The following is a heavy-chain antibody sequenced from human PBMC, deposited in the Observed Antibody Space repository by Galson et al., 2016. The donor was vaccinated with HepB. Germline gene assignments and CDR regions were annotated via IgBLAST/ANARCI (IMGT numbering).Heavy chain of an antibody. V-gene: IGHV3-23*01. Sequence: SLRLSCAASGFTFRDSTMTWVRQAPGKGLEWASTITGSGVSSYYADSVKGRFTISRDNSKNNVYLQMNSLRADDTAVYYCAKDGGTWGYYYGDWNLDLWGRGTLVTVSS. J-gene: IGHJ2*01. CDR2: ITGSGVSS. CDR1: GFTFRDST. D-gene: IGHD3-22*01. CDR3: AKDGGTWGYYYGDWNLDL.